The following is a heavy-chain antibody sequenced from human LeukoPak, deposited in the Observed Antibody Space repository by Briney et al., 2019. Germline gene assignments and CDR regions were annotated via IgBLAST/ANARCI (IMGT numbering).Heavy chain of an antibody. CDR3: ARSEMATVLSQDY. V-gene: IGHV5-51*01. CDR1: GYSFTTYW. CDR2: IYPGDSDT. D-gene: IGHD5-24*01. Sequence: GESLKISCKGSGYSFTTYWIGWVRQMPGKGLEGLGIIYPGDSDTRYSPSFQGQVTISADKSISTAYLQWSSLKASDTAMYYCARSEMATVLSQDYWGQGTLVTVSS. J-gene: IGHJ4*02.